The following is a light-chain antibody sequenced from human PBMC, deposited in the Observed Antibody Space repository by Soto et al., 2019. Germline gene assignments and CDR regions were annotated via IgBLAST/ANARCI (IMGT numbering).Light chain of an antibody. Sequence: EIVVTQSPATLSVSPGERATLSCRASQSVGNNFAWYQQQPGQAPRLLIFATSTRATGVPARFSGSGSGTAFTLTISSLQSEDFAVYYCQQYGDWPLTFGGGAKVEIE. V-gene: IGKV3-15*01. CDR2: ATS. J-gene: IGKJ4*01. CDR3: QQYGDWPLT. CDR1: QSVGNN.